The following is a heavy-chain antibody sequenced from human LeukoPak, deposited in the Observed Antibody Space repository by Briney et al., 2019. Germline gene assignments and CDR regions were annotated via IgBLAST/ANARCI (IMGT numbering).Heavy chain of an antibody. V-gene: IGHV1-69*13. CDR2: IISIFGTA. D-gene: IGHD1-7*01. CDR1: GGTFSSYA. Sequence: GASVKVSCKASGGTFSSYAISWVRQAPGQGLEWMGGIISIFGTANYAQKFQGRVTITADESTSTAYMELSSLRSEDTAVYYCARAITGTLAPTRFDPWGQGTLVTVSS. CDR3: ARAITGTLAPTRFDP. J-gene: IGHJ5*02.